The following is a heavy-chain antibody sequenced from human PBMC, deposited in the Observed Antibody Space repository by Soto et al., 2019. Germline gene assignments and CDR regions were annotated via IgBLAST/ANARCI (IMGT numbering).Heavy chain of an antibody. J-gene: IGHJ4*02. Sequence: TLSLTCTFSGGSISSCGYYWSWIRQHPGKGLEWIGYIYYSGSTYYNPSLKSRVTISVDTSKNQFSLKLSSVTAADTAVYYCARGLRAAPFDYWGQGNLVTGSS. CDR1: GGSISSCGYY. CDR3: ARGLRAAPFDY. V-gene: IGHV4-31*03. CDR2: IYYSGST.